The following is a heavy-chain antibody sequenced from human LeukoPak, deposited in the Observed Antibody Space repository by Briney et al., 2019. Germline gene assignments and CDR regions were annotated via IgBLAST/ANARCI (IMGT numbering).Heavy chain of an antibody. CDR2: ISYDGSNK. Sequence: GGSLRLSCAASGFTFSSYAMHWVRQAPGKGLEWVAVISYDGSNKYYADSVKGRFTISRDNSKNTLYLQMNSLRAEDTAVYYCARDNKGQYQLLSYYYYYYMDVWGKGTTVTVSS. D-gene: IGHD2-2*01. CDR1: GFTFSSYA. CDR3: ARDNKGQYQLLSYYYYYYMDV. V-gene: IGHV3-30-3*01. J-gene: IGHJ6*03.